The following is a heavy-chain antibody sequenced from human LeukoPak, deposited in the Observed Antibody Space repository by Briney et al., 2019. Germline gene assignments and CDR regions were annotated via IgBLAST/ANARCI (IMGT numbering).Heavy chain of an antibody. CDR2: ISYDGSNK. CDR1: GFTFSSYA. J-gene: IGHJ6*02. V-gene: IGHV3-30-3*01. D-gene: IGHD6-13*01. Sequence: PGRSLRLSCAASGFTFSSYAMHWVRQAPGKGLEWVAVISYDGSNKYYADSVKGRFTISRDNSKNTLYLQMNSLRAEDTAVYYCARDGGIAAAGYYYYGMDVWGQGTTVTVSS. CDR3: ARDGGIAAAGYYYYGMDV.